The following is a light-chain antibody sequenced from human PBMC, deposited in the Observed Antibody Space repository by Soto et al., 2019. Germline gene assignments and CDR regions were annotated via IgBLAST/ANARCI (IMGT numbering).Light chain of an antibody. Sequence: EIVLTHSPVTLSLSPCERATXXXXXSQSVRTYLAWYQVKPGQAPRLLIYDASRRAXGVPARFSGSGSGTDFTLTISSLEPEDLALYYCQQRNTWPPITFGQGTRLEIK. V-gene: IGKV3-11*01. J-gene: IGKJ5*01. CDR1: QSVRTY. CDR2: DAS. CDR3: QQRNTWPPIT.